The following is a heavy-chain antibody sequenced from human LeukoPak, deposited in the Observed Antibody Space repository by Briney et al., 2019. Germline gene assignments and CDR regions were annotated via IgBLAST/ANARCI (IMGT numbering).Heavy chain of an antibody. Sequence: SETLSLTCTVSGGSISSYYWSWIRQPPGKGLEWIGYIYYSGSTNYNPSLKSRVTISVDTSKNQFSLKLSSVTAADTAVYYCARAEGSRFDPWGQGTLVTVPS. J-gene: IGHJ5*02. V-gene: IGHV4-59*01. CDR2: IYYSGST. CDR1: GGSISSYY. CDR3: ARAEGSRFDP.